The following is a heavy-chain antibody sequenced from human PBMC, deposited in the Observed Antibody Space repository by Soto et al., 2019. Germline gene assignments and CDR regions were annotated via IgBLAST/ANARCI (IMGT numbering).Heavy chain of an antibody. V-gene: IGHV3-74*01. Sequence: EVQLVESGGGLVQPGGSLRLSCAGSGFTLSSYWMHWVRQAPGKGLVWVSCIYTDGSSTRHADSVKGRFTISRDDAKNTLYLQMNSLRDEDTAVYYCARSGYDYWFDSWGQGTLVTVSS. D-gene: IGHD5-12*01. J-gene: IGHJ5*01. CDR2: IYTDGSST. CDR1: GFTLSSYW. CDR3: ARSGYDYWFDS.